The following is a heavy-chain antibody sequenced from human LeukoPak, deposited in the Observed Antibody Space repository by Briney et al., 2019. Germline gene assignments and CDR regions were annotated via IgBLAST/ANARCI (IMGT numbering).Heavy chain of an antibody. D-gene: IGHD1-14*01. CDR1: GFTFSNYW. CDR3: ARDHVGGKYYYMDV. Sequence: PGGSLRLSCAASGFTFSNYWLTWVRQAPGKGLECVAKIKQDGSEKYYVDSVKGRFTISRDNAKNSLYLQMNSLRVEDTAVYYCARDHVGGKYYYMDVWGKGTTVTVSS. V-gene: IGHV3-7*01. J-gene: IGHJ6*03. CDR2: IKQDGSEK.